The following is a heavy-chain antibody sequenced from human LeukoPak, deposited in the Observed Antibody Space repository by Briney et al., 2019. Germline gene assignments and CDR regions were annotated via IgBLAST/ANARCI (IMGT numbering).Heavy chain of an antibody. CDR3: ARENSGYDLMAAAGPYFDY. Sequence: GASVKVSCEASGGTFSSYAISWVRQAPGQGLEWMGGIIPIFGTANYAQKFQGRVTITADESTSTAYMELSSLRSEDTAVYYCARENSGYDLMAAAGPYFDYWGQGTLVTVSS. CDR1: GGTFSSYA. D-gene: IGHD5-12*01. V-gene: IGHV1-69*13. J-gene: IGHJ4*02. CDR2: IIPIFGTA.